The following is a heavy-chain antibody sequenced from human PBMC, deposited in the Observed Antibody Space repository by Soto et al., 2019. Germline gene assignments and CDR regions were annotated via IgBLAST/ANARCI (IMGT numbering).Heavy chain of an antibody. D-gene: IGHD5-18*01. V-gene: IGHV4-59*01. Sequence: SETLSLACTVSGGSISSYYWSWIRQPPGKGLEWIGYIYYSGSTNYNPSLKSRVTISVDTSKNQFSLKLSSVTAADTAVYYCARGVQLWLQTGYGMDVWGQGTTVTVSS. J-gene: IGHJ6*02. CDR2: IYYSGST. CDR1: GGSISSYY. CDR3: ARGVQLWLQTGYGMDV.